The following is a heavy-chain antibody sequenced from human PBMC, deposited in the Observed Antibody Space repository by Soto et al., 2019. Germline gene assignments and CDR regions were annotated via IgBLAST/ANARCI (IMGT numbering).Heavy chain of an antibody. Sequence: QVQLVESGGGLVKPGGSLRLSCAASGLTFSDYSMSWIRQAPGKGLEWISYITSSDIYRNYADSVKGRFTISRDNAKNSRYLQMNSLRAEDTAVYYCAGGPVGSGSDWYFDLWGRGTLVTVSS. D-gene: IGHD3-10*01. V-gene: IGHV3-11*05. CDR3: AGGPVGSGSDWYFDL. CDR2: ITSSDIYR. CDR1: GLTFSDYS. J-gene: IGHJ2*01.